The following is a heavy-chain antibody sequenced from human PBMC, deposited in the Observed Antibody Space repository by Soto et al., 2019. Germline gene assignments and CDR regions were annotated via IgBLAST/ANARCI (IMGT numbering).Heavy chain of an antibody. Sequence: ESGGGLVQPGGSLRLSCAASGFTFSSYSMNWVRQAPGKGLEWVSYISSSSSTIYYADSVKGRFTISRDNAKNSLYLQMNSLRAEDTAVYYCARGMYDYIWGSYYYYYYYMDVWGKGTTVTVSS. V-gene: IGHV3-48*01. CDR3: ARGMYDYIWGSYYYYYYYMDV. CDR2: ISSSSSTI. D-gene: IGHD3-16*01. CDR1: GFTFSSYS. J-gene: IGHJ6*03.